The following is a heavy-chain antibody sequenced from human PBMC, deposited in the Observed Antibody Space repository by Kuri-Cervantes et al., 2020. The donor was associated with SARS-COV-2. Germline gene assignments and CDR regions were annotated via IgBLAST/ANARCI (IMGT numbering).Heavy chain of an antibody. CDR3: ARGVAVAGYYYFDY. V-gene: IGHV1-69*13. J-gene: IGHJ4*02. Sequence: SVKVSCKASGYTFTSYGISWVRQAPGQGLEWMGGIIPIFGTANYAQKFQGRVTITADESTSTAYMELSSLRSEDTAVYYCARGVAVAGYYYFDYWGQGTLVTVSS. D-gene: IGHD6-19*01. CDR1: GYTFTSYG. CDR2: IIPIFGTA.